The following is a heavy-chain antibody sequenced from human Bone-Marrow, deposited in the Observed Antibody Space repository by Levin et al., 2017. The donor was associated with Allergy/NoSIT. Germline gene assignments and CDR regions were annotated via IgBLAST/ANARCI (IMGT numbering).Heavy chain of an antibody. CDR1: GFIFSNYP. CDR2: ISYEGKNK. D-gene: IGHD2-15*01. Sequence: GESLKISCAASGFIFSNYPFHWVRQAPGKGLEWVASISYEGKNKYFADSVKGRFTISRDTSKNTVNLQMNSLRLDDSAIYYCARELGSADDYWGQGTLVTVSS. V-gene: IGHV3-30*04. CDR3: ARELGSADDY. J-gene: IGHJ4*02.